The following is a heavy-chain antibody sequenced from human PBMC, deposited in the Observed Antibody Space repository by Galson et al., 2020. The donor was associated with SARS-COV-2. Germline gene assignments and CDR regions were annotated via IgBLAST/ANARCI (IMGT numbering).Heavy chain of an antibody. CDR3: ARDEGIRGYNYGRLYYGMDV. CDR1: GFPFSTYS. Sequence: NSGGSLRLSCAASGFPFSTYSMNWVRLAPGKGLEWVSYISTSSSYTYHVDSVKGRFSIPRDNPRNSLYLQMNSLRAEDTAVYYCARDEGIRGYNYGRLYYGMDVWGQGTTVTVSS. CDR2: ISTSSSYT. D-gene: IGHD5-18*01. V-gene: IGHV3-21*01. J-gene: IGHJ6*02.